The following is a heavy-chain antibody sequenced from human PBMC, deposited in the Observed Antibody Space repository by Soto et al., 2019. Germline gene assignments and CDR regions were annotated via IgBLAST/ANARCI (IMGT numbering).Heavy chain of an antibody. D-gene: IGHD3-22*01. V-gene: IGHV4-34*01. CDR3: ARGGVVVVMRLWYDP. Sequence: PSETLSLTCAVYGGSFSGYYRSWIRQPPGKGQEWIGEINHSGSTNYNPSLKSRVTISVDTSKNQFSLKLSSVTAADMSVYYCARGGVVVVMRLWYDPWGQGTLDTVSS. CDR1: GGSFSGYY. CDR2: INHSGST. J-gene: IGHJ5*02.